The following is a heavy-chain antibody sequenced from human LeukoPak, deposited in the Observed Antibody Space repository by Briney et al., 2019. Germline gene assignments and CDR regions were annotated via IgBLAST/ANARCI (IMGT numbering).Heavy chain of an antibody. J-gene: IGHJ6*02. CDR2: INHSGST. CDR3: ARVGYCSSTSCYRYGMDV. CDR1: GGSFSGYY. V-gene: IGHV4-34*01. D-gene: IGHD2-2*01. Sequence: SETLSLTCAVYGGSFSGYYWSWIRQPPGKGLEWIGEINHSGSTNYNPFLKSRVTISVDTSKNQFSLKLSSVTAADTAVYYCARVGYCSSTSCYRYGMDVWGQGTAVTVSS.